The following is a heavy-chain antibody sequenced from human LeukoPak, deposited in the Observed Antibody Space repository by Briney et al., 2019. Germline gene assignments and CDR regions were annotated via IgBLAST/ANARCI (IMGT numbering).Heavy chain of an antibody. V-gene: IGHV1-46*01. J-gene: IGHJ1*01. CDR2: INPSGGST. CDR1: GYTFTSYY. D-gene: IGHD3-22*01. Sequence: ASVKVSCKASGYTFTSYYMHWMRQAPGQGLEWMGIINPSGGSTSYAQKFQGRVTMTRDTSTSTVYMELSSLRSEDTAVYYCARGDYITMIGGEYFQHWGQGTLVTVSS. CDR3: ARGDYITMIGGEYFQH.